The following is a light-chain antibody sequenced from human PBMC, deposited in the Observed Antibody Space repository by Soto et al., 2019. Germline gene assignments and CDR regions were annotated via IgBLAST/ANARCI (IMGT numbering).Light chain of an antibody. CDR1: QSIFNY. Sequence: DIQMTQSPSSLSASVGDRVTITCRSSQSIFNYLNWYQQKPGKAPEVLIYAVSSLQIGVPSRFAGSGSGTDFTLTITDLRPEDSANYYCQHTYSELVYTFGRGTKLEIK. V-gene: IGKV1-39*01. CDR3: QHTYSELVYT. CDR2: AVS. J-gene: IGKJ2*01.